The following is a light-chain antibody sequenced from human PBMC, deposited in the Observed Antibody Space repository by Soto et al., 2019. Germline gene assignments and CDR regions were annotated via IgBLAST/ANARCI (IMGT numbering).Light chain of an antibody. CDR1: QSINSW. CDR2: DAS. V-gene: IGKV1-5*01. CDR3: QQCNTPLNT. J-gene: IGKJ2*01. Sequence: DIQMTQSPFTLYASVGDSVTITCRASQSINSWLAWYQQKPGKAPKLLIYDASTLESGVPSRFSGSGSGTEFTLTISSLQPDDFATYHCQQCNTPLNTFGQGTKLEIK.